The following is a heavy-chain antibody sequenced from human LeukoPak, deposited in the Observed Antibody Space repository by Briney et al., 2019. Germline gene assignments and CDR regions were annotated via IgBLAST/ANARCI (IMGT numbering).Heavy chain of an antibody. J-gene: IGHJ4*02. Sequence: ASVKVSCKASGYTFTSYGISWVRQAPGQGLEWMGWISAYNGNTNYAQKLQGRVTMTTDTSTSTAYMELRSLRSDDTAVYYCARTGVYDFWSGYRKPEFDYWGQGTLVIVSS. V-gene: IGHV1-18*01. CDR1: GYTFTSYG. CDR2: ISAYNGNT. D-gene: IGHD3-3*01. CDR3: ARTGVYDFWSGYRKPEFDY.